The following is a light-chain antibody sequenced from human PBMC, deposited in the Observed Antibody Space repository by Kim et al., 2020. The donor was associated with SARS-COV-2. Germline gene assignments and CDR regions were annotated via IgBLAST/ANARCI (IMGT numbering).Light chain of an antibody. J-gene: IGKJ1*01. Sequence: ASVGDRVTITCRASQDISTNLGWYQQKPGKVPKLLIYRASTLQSGVPSRFSGSGSGTDFTLTISSLQPEDFATYYCLQHNTYPWTFGQGTKVDIK. CDR1: QDISTN. V-gene: IGKV1-27*01. CDR2: RAS. CDR3: LQHNTYPWT.